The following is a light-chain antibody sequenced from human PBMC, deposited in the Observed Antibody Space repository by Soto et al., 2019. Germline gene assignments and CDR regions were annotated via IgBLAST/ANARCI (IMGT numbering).Light chain of an antibody. CDR1: QSISSW. J-gene: IGKJ1*01. CDR3: QQYNSYSWT. V-gene: IGKV1-5*01. CDR2: HAS. Sequence: DIQMTQSPSTLAASVGDRVTITCRASQSISSWLAWYQQKPGTAPKVLIYHASNLQSGVPSRFSGSGSGTEFTLTISSLQPDDFATYYCQQYNSYSWTFGQGTKVDI.